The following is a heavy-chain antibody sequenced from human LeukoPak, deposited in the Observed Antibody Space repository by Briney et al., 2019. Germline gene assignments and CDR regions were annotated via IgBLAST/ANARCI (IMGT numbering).Heavy chain of an antibody. Sequence: SETLSLTCTVSGYSISSGYYWGWIRQPPGKGLEWIGSIYHSGSTYYNPSLKSRVTISVDTSKNQFSLKLSFVTAADTAVYYCARTTEGGYTYGYFYYYYMDVWGKGTTVTISS. CDR2: IYHSGST. J-gene: IGHJ6*03. V-gene: IGHV4-38-2*02. D-gene: IGHD5-18*01. CDR1: GYSISSGYY. CDR3: ARTTEGGYTYGYFYYYYMDV.